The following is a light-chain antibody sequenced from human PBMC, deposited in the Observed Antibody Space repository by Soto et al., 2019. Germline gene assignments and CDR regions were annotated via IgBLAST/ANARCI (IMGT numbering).Light chain of an antibody. J-gene: IGLJ1*01. CDR3: AAWDDSLDGLYV. V-gene: IGLV1-44*01. CDR2: YNN. CDR1: TSNIGSNT. Sequence: QSVLTQPPSASGTPGQRVTISCSGSTSNIGSNTVNWYQQLPGTAPKLLIYYNNQRPSGVPDRFSGSKSGTSASLAISGLRSEDKADYYCAAWDDSLDGLYVFGTGTKLTVL.